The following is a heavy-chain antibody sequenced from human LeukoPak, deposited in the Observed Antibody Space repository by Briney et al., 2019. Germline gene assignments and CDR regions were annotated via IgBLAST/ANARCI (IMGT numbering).Heavy chain of an antibody. D-gene: IGHD6-13*01. J-gene: IGHJ5*02. CDR1: GDSINSTTYY. CDR3: ACRIAAGDFDWFDP. Sequence: SETLSLTCSVSGDSINSTTYYWGWIRQPPGKGLEWIGSIYYSGSTYYNPSLKSRITISVDTSKNQFSLKMTSVTAADTAVYYCACRIAAGDFDWFDPWGQGTLVTVSS. V-gene: IGHV4-39*01. CDR2: IYYSGST.